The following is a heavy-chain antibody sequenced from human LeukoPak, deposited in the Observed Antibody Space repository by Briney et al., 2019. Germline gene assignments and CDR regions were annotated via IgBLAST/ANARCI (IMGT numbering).Heavy chain of an antibody. CDR1: GLILNHYG. Sequence: GGSLRLSCIASGLILNHYGIQGVRQAPGKGLDWVAFIRFDESDKNYADSVKGRFTVSRDNSKNTVYLHMSSLRPDDTAVYYCVKDGCCSSASCYARHWFHAWGRGTLVTVSS. D-gene: IGHD2-2*03. CDR2: IRFDESDK. J-gene: IGHJ5*02. V-gene: IGHV3-30*02. CDR3: VKDGCCSSASCYARHWFHA.